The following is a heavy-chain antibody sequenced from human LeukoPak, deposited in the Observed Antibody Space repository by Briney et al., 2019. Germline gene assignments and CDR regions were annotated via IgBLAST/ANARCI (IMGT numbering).Heavy chain of an antibody. J-gene: IGHJ4*02. CDR2: ISSSSSYI. V-gene: IGHV3-21*01. D-gene: IGHD2-15*01. CDR1: GIKFISDS. Sequence: PGGFLKLYGATSGIKFISDSMHWVLQAIVDMPEWESSISSSSSYIYYADSVKGRFTISRDNAKNSLYLQMNSLRAEDTAVYYCARESVVPPTRVDYWGQGTLVTVSS. CDR3: ARESVVPPTRVDY.